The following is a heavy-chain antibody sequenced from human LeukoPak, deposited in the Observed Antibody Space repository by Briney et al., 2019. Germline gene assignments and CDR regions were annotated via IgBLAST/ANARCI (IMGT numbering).Heavy chain of an antibody. CDR1: GGSISSGSYY. J-gene: IGHJ5*02. CDR3: ARVGYYGSGSYSP. D-gene: IGHD3-10*01. Sequence: SETLSLTCTVSGGSISSGSYYWSWIRQPAGKGLEWIGRIYTSGSTNYNPSLKSRVTISVDTSKNQFSLKLSSVTAADTAVYYCARVGYYGSGSYSPWGQGTLVTVSS. CDR2: IYTSGST. V-gene: IGHV4-61*02.